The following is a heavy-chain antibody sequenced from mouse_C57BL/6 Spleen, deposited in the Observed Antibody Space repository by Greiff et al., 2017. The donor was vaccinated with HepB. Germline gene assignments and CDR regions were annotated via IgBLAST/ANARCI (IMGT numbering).Heavy chain of an antibody. CDR3: TRNYYGSRWYFDV. CDR2: IDPDTGGT. CDR1: GYTFTDYE. Sequence: VQLQQSGAELVRPGASVTLSCKASGYTFTDYEMHWVKQTPVHGLEWIGAIDPDTGGTAYNQKFKGKAILTADKSTSTAYMELRSLTSEDSAVYYCTRNYYGSRWYFDVWGTGTTVTVSS. V-gene: IGHV1-15*01. D-gene: IGHD1-1*01. J-gene: IGHJ1*03.